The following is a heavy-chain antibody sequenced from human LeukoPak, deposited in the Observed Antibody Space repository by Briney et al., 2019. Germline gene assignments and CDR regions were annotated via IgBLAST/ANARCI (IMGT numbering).Heavy chain of an antibody. CDR1: GYSFTTYW. CDR3: ARSYSSGWKPFDY. J-gene: IGHJ4*02. Sequence: LGEFLKISCKGFGYSFTTYWIGWVRQMPGKGLEWMGIIYVSDIRYSASFQGQVTISVDKSISTAYLQWSSLKASDTAMYYCARSYSSGWKPFDYWGQGTLVTVSS. V-gene: IGHV5-51*01. D-gene: IGHD6-19*01. CDR2: IYVSDI.